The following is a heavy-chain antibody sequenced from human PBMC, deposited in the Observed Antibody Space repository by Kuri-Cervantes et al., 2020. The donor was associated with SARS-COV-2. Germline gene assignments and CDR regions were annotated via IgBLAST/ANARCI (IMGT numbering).Heavy chain of an antibody. V-gene: IGHV1-2*02. J-gene: IGHJ5*02. CDR1: GYTFTGYY. CDR3: ARDWGRYPRDP. Sequence: ASVKVSCKASGYTFTGYYMHWVRQAPGQGLEWMRWINPNSGGTNYAQKFQGRVTMTRDTSTSTVYMELSSLRSEDTAVYYCARDWGRYPRDPWGQGTLVTVSS. D-gene: IGHD3-16*01. CDR2: INPNSGGT.